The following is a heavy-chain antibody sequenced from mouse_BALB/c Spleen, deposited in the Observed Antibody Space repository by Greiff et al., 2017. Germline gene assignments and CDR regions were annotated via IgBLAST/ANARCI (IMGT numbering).Heavy chain of an antibody. D-gene: IGHD1-1*01. CDR1: GYTFTSYW. J-gene: IGHJ2*01. CDR3: ARCITTVVAPWDY. Sequence: QVQLQQPGAELVKPGASVNLSCKASGYTFTSYWMHWVKQRPGQGLEWIGEIDPSDSYTNYNQKFKGKATLTVDKSSSTAYMQLSSLTSEDSAVYYCARCITTVVAPWDYWGQGTTLTVSS. CDR2: IDPSDSYT. V-gene: IGHV1-69*02.